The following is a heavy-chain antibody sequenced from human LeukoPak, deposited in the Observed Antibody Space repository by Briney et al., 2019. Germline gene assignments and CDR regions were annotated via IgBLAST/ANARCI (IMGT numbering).Heavy chain of an antibody. J-gene: IGHJ5*02. V-gene: IGHV7-4-1*02. D-gene: IGHD2-2*01. CDR2: INTNTGNP. CDR3: AREYQTMKDGETYKWFVP. Sequence: GASVKVSCKASGYTFTGYYMHWVRQAPGQGLEWMGWINTNTGNPTYAQGFTGRFVFSLDTSISTASLEISRLKAEDTAVYYCAREYQTMKDGETYKWFVPWGEGALVSVSS. CDR1: GYTFTGYY.